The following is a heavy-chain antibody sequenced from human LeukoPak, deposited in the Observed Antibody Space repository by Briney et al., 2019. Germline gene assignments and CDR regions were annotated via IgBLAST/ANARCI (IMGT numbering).Heavy chain of an antibody. V-gene: IGHV3-66*01. CDR1: GFXVSSNY. J-gene: IGHJ3*02. CDR2: IYSGGST. Sequence: GGSLRLSCAASGFXVSSNYMSWVRQAPGKGLEWVSVIYSGGSTYYADSVKGRFTISRDNSKNTLYLQMNSLRAEDTAVYYCARDGANYYDSSGYSNDAFDIWGQGTMVTVSS. D-gene: IGHD3-22*01. CDR3: ARDGANYYDSSGYSNDAFDI.